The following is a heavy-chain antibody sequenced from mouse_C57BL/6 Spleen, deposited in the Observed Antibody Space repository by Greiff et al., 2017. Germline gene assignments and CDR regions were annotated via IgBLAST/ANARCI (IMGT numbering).Heavy chain of an antibody. CDR2: FHPYNDDT. CDR3: ARPIDYDDDGFAY. CDR1: GYTFTTYP. D-gene: IGHD2-4*01. V-gene: IGHV1-47*01. Sequence: QVQLQQSGAELVKPGASVKMSCKASGYTFTTYPIEWMKQNHGKSLEWIGNFHPYNDDTKYNETVKGQATLTVENSSSTVYWELSRLTSDDSAVYYCARPIDYDDDGFAYWGQGTLVTVSA. J-gene: IGHJ3*01.